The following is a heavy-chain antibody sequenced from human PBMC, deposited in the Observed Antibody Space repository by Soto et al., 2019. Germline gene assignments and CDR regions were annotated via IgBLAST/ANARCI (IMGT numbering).Heavy chain of an antibody. D-gene: IGHD1-7*01. J-gene: IGHJ3*02. V-gene: IGHV4-59*01. CDR2: IYHSGNA. Sequence: PSETLSLTCTVSGGSMSSVFWSWIRQPPGKELEWIAYIYHSGNANYNPSLKSRVTLSVDTSNRQFSLKLNSVTAADTAVYYCARANIRELNAFDIWGQGTMVTVSS. CDR1: GGSMSSVF. CDR3: ARANIRELNAFDI.